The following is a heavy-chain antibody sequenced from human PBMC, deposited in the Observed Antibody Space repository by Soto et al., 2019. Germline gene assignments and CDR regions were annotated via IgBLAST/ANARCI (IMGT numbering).Heavy chain of an antibody. D-gene: IGHD3-10*01. J-gene: IGHJ4*02. CDR1: GFTFSNYW. Sequence: PGGSLRLSCAASGFTFSNYWMSWVRQATGKGLEWVANIKQDGSEKNYGDSVKGRFTISRDNAKNSLYLQMNSLRAEDTAVYYCARPTYYYGSGNYYWHFDYWGQGTLVIVSS. CDR2: IKQDGSEK. CDR3: ARPTYYYGSGNYYWHFDY. V-gene: IGHV3-7*01.